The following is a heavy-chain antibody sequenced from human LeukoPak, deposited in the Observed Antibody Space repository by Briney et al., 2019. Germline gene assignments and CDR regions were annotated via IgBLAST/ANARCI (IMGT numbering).Heavy chain of an antibody. D-gene: IGHD1-26*01. V-gene: IGHV3-30*04. CDR3: AKEFIVGATGLRFDY. Sequence: PGGSLRLSCAASGFTFSSYAMHWVRQAPGKGLEWVAVISYDGSNKYYADSVKGRFTISRDNSKNTLYLQMNSLRAEDTAVYYCAKEFIVGATGLRFDYWGQGTLVTVSS. CDR1: GFTFSSYA. CDR2: ISYDGSNK. J-gene: IGHJ4*02.